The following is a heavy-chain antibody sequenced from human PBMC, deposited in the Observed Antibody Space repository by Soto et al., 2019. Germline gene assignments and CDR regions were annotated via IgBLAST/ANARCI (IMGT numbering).Heavy chain of an antibody. V-gene: IGHV3-23*01. J-gene: IGHJ4*02. Sequence: EVQLLESGGGWVQPGGSLRLSCAASGFTFSSYAMRWVRQAPGKGLEWNSAVSGIGGSTYYADSVQGRFTISRDNSKYPLYRQMNDLRAEDTAVYYCAKPPDYNWNDYWGQGTLVTVAS. CDR3: AKPPDYNWNDY. D-gene: IGHD1-20*01. CDR1: GFTFSSYA. CDR2: VSGIGGST.